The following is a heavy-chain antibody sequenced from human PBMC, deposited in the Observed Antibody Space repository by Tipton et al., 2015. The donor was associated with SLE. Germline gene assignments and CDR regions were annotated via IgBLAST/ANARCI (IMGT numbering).Heavy chain of an antibody. Sequence: SLRLSCAASGFTFRDYGMHWVRQAPGKGLEWVGRVRNKDNDYTTEYAASVKGRFTVSRDDSEKSLFLQMNSLTTEDTAVYYCARHPGPYGNDSKPFDDWGQGTLVTVSS. CDR1: GFTFRDYG. CDR2: VRNKDNDYTT. J-gene: IGHJ4*02. D-gene: IGHD3-10*01. V-gene: IGHV3-72*01. CDR3: ARHPGPYGNDSKPFDD.